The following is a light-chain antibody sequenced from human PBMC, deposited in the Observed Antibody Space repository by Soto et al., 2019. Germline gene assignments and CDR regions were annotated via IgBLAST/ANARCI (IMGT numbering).Light chain of an antibody. Sequence: EIVLTQSPGTLSLTPGERATLSCRAIQSVSSRYLAWYQQKPGQAPSLLIYGASSRATGIPARFRGSGSGTEFTLTISSLQSEDFAVYYCQQYNNWPPITFGQGTRLEIK. CDR3: QQYNNWPPIT. CDR2: GAS. CDR1: QSVSSRY. V-gene: IGKV3-15*01. J-gene: IGKJ5*01.